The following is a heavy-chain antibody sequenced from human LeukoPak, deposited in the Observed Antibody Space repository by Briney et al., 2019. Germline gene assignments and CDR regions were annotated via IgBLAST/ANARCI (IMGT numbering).Heavy chain of an antibody. V-gene: IGHV3-30*02. CDR3: ARDLSTIFGVVSPGGDS. J-gene: IGHJ4*02. D-gene: IGHD3-3*01. Sequence: PGGSLRLSCGASGFTSSNYAMSWVRQAPGKGLEWVAFIRYDGGNKYYADSVKGRFTISRDNSKNTLYLQINRLRAEDTAMYYCARDLSTIFGVVSPGGDSWGQGTLVTVSS. CDR2: IRYDGGNK. CDR1: GFTSSNYA.